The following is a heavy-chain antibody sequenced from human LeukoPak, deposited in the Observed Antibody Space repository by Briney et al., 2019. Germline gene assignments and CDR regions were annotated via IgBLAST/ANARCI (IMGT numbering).Heavy chain of an antibody. Sequence: GGSLRLSCAASGFTFSSYEMNWVRQAPGKGLEWVSYISSSGSTIYYADSVKGRFTISRDNAKNSLYLQTNSLRAEDTAVYYCAGTQRYCGGDCYSDYWGQGTLVTVSS. CDR2: ISSSGSTI. V-gene: IGHV3-48*03. J-gene: IGHJ4*02. D-gene: IGHD2-21*02. CDR3: AGTQRYCGGDCYSDY. CDR1: GFTFSSYE.